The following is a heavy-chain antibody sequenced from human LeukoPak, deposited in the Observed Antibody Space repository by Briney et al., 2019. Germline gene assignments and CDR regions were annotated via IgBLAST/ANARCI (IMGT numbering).Heavy chain of an antibody. V-gene: IGHV1-18*04. CDR1: GYTFTSYG. Sequence: ASVKVSCKASGYTFTSYGISWVRQAPGQGLEWMGWISNYNGNTNYAQKLQGRVTMTSDTSTTTAYMELRSLRSDDTAVYYCARGNYCTVGRCYPGDYWGQGTLVTVSS. CDR3: ARGNYCTVGRCYPGDY. CDR2: ISNYNGNT. D-gene: IGHD2-15*01. J-gene: IGHJ4*02.